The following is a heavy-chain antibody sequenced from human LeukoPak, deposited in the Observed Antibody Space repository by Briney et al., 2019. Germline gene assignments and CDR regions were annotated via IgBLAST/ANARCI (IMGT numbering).Heavy chain of an antibody. CDR2: INHSGST. CDR3: ARHGGVHTTRAWAARY. V-gene: IGHV4-34*01. Sequence: SETLSLTCAVYGGSFSGYYWSWIRQPPGKGLEWIGEINHSGSTNYNPSLKSRVTISVDTSKNQFSLKLSSVTAADTAVYYCARHGGVHTTRAWAARYWGQGTLVTVSS. J-gene: IGHJ4*02. D-gene: IGHD3-16*01. CDR1: GGSFSGYY.